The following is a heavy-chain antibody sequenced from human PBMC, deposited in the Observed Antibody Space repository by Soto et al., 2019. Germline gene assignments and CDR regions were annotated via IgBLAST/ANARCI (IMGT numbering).Heavy chain of an antibody. J-gene: IGHJ4*02. CDR3: SADLPDWGAYAFDY. D-gene: IGHD3-16*01. V-gene: IGHV3-15*07. CDR1: GFTFNGAW. Sequence: EVQLVESAGGLVESGGSLRLYCAASGFTFNGAWMNWVRQGPGKGLEWVGRVKSKVNGETIDYATPVKGRFTISRDDSRNTVYLQMNRPGTEDTAMYYCSADLPDWGAYAFDYWGQGALVTVSS. CDR2: VKSKVNGETI.